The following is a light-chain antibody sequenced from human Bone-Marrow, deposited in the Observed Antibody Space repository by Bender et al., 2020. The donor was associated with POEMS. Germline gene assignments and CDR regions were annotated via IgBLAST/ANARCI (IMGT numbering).Light chain of an antibody. CDR3: QVWDSRSDHIV. Sequence: SYVVTQPPSVSVAPGQTAKIPCGGDNIESKSVHWYHQRPGQAPVLVVYDDSDRPSGIPERFSGSNFGNTATLSISRVEAGDEADYYCQVWDSRSDHIVFGGGTKLTVL. CDR1: NIESKS. V-gene: IGLV3-21*02. J-gene: IGLJ2*01. CDR2: DDS.